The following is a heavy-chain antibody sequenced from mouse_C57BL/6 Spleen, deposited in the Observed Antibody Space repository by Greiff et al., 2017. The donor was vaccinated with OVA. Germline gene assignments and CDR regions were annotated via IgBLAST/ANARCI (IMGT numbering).Heavy chain of an antibody. CDR2: ISDGGSYT. V-gene: IGHV5-4*01. CDR3: ARDRSTTVVATKDY. CDR1: GFTFSSYA. J-gene: IGHJ2*01. Sequence: EVMLVESGGGLVKPGGSLKLSCAASGFTFSSYAMSWVRQTPEKRLEWVATISDGGSYTYYPDNVKGRFTISRDNAKNNLYLQMSHLKSEDTAMYYCARDRSTTVVATKDYWGQGTTLTVSS. D-gene: IGHD1-1*01.